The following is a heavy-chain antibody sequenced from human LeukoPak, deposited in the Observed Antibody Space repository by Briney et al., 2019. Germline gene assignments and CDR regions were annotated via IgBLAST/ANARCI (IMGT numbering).Heavy chain of an antibody. CDR2: IKQDGSEK. CDR1: GFTVSSNY. Sequence: GGSLRLSCAASGFTVSSNYMSWVRQAPGKGLEWVANIKQDGSEKYYVDSVKGRFTISRDNAKKSLYLHMNSLRAEDTAVYSCARVNDYDSGSLYRPIDYWGQGTLVTVSS. CDR3: ARVNDYDSGSLYRPIDY. J-gene: IGHJ4*02. D-gene: IGHD3-10*01. V-gene: IGHV3-7*01.